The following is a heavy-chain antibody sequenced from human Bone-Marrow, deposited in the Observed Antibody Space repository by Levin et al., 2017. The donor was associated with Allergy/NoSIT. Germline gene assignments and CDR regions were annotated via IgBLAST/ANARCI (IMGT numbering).Heavy chain of an antibody. CDR2: INSDGSDT. J-gene: IGHJ3*02. V-gene: IGHV3-74*01. Sequence: SCAASGFSFSTYWMHWVRQAPGKGLVWVARINSDGSDTIYADSVKGRFTFSRDNAEKTVYLQMNSLRAEDTALYYCARGGINHGFDIWGQGTMVTVSS. CDR1: GFSFSTYW. D-gene: IGHD3-10*01. CDR3: ARGGINHGFDI.